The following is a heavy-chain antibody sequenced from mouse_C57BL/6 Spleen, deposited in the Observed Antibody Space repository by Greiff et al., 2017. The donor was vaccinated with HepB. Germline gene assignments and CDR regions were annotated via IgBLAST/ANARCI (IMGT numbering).Heavy chain of an antibody. CDR3: AIKNY. J-gene: IGHJ2*01. Sequence: EVKVVESGGGLVKPGGSLKLSCAASGFTFSDYGMHWVRQAPEKGLEWVAYISSGSSTIYYADTVKGRFTISRDNAKNTLFLQMTSLRSEDTAMYYCAIKNYWGQGTTLTVSS. CDR1: GFTFSDYG. CDR2: ISSGSSTI. V-gene: IGHV5-17*01.